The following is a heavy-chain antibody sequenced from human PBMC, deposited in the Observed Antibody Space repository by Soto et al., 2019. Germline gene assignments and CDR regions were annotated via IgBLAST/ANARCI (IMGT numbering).Heavy chain of an antibody. CDR3: STRAYDTNGYYRFDP. V-gene: IGHV4-34*01. CDR1: GGSFSGHS. J-gene: IGHJ5*01. Sequence: PSETLSLTCAVYGGSFSGHSWTWLRQSPGKGLEWIGDINHSGRVNYSPSLKSRVTISLDTSKNQFSLTLSAVTAADTAMYYCSTRAYDTNGYYRFDPWGQGTLGTVSS. D-gene: IGHD3-22*01. CDR2: INHSGRV.